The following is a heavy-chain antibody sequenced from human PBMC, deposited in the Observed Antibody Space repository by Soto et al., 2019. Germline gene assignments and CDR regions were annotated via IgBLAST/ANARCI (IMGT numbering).Heavy chain of an antibody. Sequence: SAKVSCKASGGTFSSYSITWVRQAPGPRLEWMGGIIPIFGPANSAQKFQGRVTITADESTSTAYMELSSLRSEDTAVYYCAREMIGGPIDYWGQGTLVTVSS. CDR1: GGTFSSYS. J-gene: IGHJ4*02. CDR2: IIPIFGPA. D-gene: IGHD3-16*01. V-gene: IGHV1-69*13. CDR3: AREMIGGPIDY.